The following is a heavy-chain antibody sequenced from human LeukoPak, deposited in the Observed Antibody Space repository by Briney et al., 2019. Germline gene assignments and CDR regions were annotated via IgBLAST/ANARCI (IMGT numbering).Heavy chain of an antibody. CDR2: IYPDESNI. D-gene: IGHD2-2*03. J-gene: IGHJ4*02. CDR1: GYRFPTYW. CDR3: ARPPSRGYSSSFEY. Sequence: GESLKISCKGSGYRFPTYWIAWVRQMPGKGLEWMGIIYPDESNIRYSPSFEGQVTISADKSISTAYLQWSSLKAPDTAMYYCARPPSRGYSSSFEYWGQGTLVTVSS. V-gene: IGHV5-51*01.